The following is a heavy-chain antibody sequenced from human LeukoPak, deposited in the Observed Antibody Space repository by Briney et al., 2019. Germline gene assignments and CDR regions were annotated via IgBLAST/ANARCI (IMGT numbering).Heavy chain of an antibody. CDR3: AKWSGTRDY. J-gene: IGHJ4*02. V-gene: IGHV3-23*01. CDR2: ISGGSDNT. Sequence: RGSLRLSCAASGFTLNTYAMSWVRQAPGKGLEWVSLISGGSDNTYYADSVKGRFTISRDNSKNTVYLQMNSLRAEDTAVYYCAKWSGTRDYWGQGTLVTVSS. D-gene: IGHD1-1*01. CDR1: GFTLNTYA.